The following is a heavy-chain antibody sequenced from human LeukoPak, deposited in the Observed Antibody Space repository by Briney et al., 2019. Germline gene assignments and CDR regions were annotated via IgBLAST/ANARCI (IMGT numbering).Heavy chain of an antibody. D-gene: IGHD6-13*01. CDR1: GFTFSSYG. CDR3: AKDSSSWYRYYMDV. V-gene: IGHV3-30*02. Sequence: GGSLRLSCAASGFTFSSYGMHWVRQAPGKALEWVEFIRYDGSNKYYADSVKGRFTISRDNSKNTLYLQMNSLRAEDTAVYYCAKDSSSWYRYYMDVWGKGTTVTVSS. J-gene: IGHJ6*03. CDR2: IRYDGSNK.